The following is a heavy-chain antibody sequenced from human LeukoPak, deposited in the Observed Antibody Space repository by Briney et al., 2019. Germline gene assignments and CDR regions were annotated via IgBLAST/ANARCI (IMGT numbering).Heavy chain of an antibody. CDR3: ARGRSMVRGVIIKAWYFQH. J-gene: IGHJ1*01. D-gene: IGHD3-10*01. Sequence: GGSLRLSCAASGFTFSSYGMPWVRQAPGKGLEWVAVIWYDGSNKYYADSVKGRFTISRDNSKNTLYLQMNSLRAEDTAVYYCARGRSMVRGVIIKAWYFQHWGQGTLVTVSS. CDR1: GFTFSSYG. V-gene: IGHV3-33*01. CDR2: IWYDGSNK.